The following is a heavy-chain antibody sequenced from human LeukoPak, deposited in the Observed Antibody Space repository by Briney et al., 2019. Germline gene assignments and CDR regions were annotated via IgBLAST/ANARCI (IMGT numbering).Heavy chain of an antibody. CDR3: ASVAGDAFDI. Sequence: KSSETLSLTCTVSGGSISSYYWSWIRQPPGKGLEWIGYIYYSGSTNYNPSLKSRVTISVDTSKYQFSLKLSSVTAADTAVYYCASVAGDAFDIWGQGTMVTVSS. CDR1: GGSISSYY. CDR2: IYYSGST. J-gene: IGHJ3*02. D-gene: IGHD3-10*01. V-gene: IGHV4-59*01.